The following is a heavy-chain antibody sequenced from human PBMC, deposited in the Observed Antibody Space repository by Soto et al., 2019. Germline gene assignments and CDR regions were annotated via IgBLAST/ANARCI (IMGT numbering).Heavy chain of an antibody. D-gene: IGHD1-26*01. V-gene: IGHV3-21*01. Sequence: GALRVSCAASGFCLSRYIMYWVRQAPGMGMELVTSMSSSSYIYYADSVKGRFTISRDNAKNSTYLKMNSLRAEDTALYYCARVGGSYPPFDDWGQGTLVPVSS. J-gene: IGHJ4*02. CDR2: MSSSSYI. CDR3: ARVGGSYPPFDD. CDR1: GFCLSRYI.